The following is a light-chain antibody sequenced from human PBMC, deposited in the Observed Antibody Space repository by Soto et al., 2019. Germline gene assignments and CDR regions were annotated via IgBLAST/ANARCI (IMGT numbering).Light chain of an antibody. Sequence: DIVMTQSPLSLPVTPGEPASISCRSSQSLLFSNGYNYLEWYLQKPGQSPQLLIYLGSDRASGVPDRFSGSGSGTDFTLKISRVEAEDVGVYYCMQSLQTPWTFGQETKVEIK. V-gene: IGKV2-28*01. CDR1: QSLLFSNGYNY. CDR2: LGS. J-gene: IGKJ1*01. CDR3: MQSLQTPWT.